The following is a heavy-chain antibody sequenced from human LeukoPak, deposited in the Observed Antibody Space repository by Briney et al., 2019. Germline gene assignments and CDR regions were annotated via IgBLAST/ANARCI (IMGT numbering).Heavy chain of an antibody. Sequence: AGRSLRLSCAASGFTFDDCAMHWVRQAPGKGLEWVSGISWNSGSIGYADSVKGRFTISRDNAKNSLYLQMNSLRAEDTALYYCAKDITPTDSYDGSAFDYWGQGTLVTVSS. D-gene: IGHD3-22*01. CDR2: ISWNSGSI. J-gene: IGHJ4*02. V-gene: IGHV3-9*01. CDR1: GFTFDDCA. CDR3: AKDITPTDSYDGSAFDY.